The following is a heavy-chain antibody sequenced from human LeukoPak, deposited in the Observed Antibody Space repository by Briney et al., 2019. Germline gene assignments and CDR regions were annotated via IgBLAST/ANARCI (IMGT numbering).Heavy chain of an antibody. D-gene: IGHD2-2*01. V-gene: IGHV4-61*08. CDR3: ARGIVVVPAAVNDAFDI. J-gene: IGHJ3*02. Sequence: SETLSLTCTVSGASISSGGYYWSWIRQHPGKGLEWIGYIYYSGSTNYNPSLKSRVTISVDTSKNQFSLKLSSVTAADTAVYYCARGIVVVPAAVNDAFDIWGQGTMVTVSS. CDR2: IYYSGST. CDR1: GASISSGGYY.